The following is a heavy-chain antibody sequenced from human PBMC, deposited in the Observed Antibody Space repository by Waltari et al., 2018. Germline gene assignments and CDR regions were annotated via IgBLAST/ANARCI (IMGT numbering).Heavy chain of an antibody. D-gene: IGHD4-17*01. CDR3: ARESYYGDYAIGNGFDY. CDR1: GGSFSGYY. V-gene: IGHV4-34*01. Sequence: QVQLQQWGAGLLKPSETLSLTCAVYGGSFSGYYWSWIRQPPGKGLEWIGEINHSGSTNYTPSLKSRVTISVDTSKNQFSLKLSSVTAADTAVYYCARESYYGDYAIGNGFDYWGQGTLVTVSS. J-gene: IGHJ4*02. CDR2: INHSGST.